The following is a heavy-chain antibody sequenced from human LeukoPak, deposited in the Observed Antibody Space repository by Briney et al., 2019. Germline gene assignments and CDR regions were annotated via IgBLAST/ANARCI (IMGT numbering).Heavy chain of an antibody. CDR1: GGSISSSSYY. Sequence: SETLSLTCTVSGGSISSSSYYWGWIRQPPGKGLEWIGSIYYSGSTYYNPSLKSRVTISVDMSKNQFSLKLSSVTAADTAVYYCARSPRVVVAAGIDYWGQGTLVTVSS. J-gene: IGHJ4*02. V-gene: IGHV4-39*07. D-gene: IGHD2-15*01. CDR3: ARSPRVVVAAGIDY. CDR2: IYYSGST.